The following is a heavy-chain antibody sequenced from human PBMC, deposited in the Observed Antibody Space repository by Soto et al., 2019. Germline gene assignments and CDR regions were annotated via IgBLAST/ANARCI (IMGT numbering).Heavy chain of an antibody. J-gene: IGHJ6*04. CDR3: TTCIIIFGTHTMYGMDV. CDR2: IKGKTDGGTT. CDR1: GVTFSNAW. Sequence: GGSLRLSCAASGVTFSNAWMNWVRQAPGKGLEWVGRIKGKTDGGTTDYAAPVKGRFTISRDDSKNTLYLQMNSLKTEDTAVYYCTTCIIIFGTHTMYGMDVCGKG. V-gene: IGHV3-15*07. D-gene: IGHD3-3*01.